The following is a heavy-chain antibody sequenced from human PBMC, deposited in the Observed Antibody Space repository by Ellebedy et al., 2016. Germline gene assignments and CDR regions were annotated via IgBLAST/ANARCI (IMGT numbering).Heavy chain of an antibody. J-gene: IGHJ4*02. CDR2: ISGSGGST. Sequence: GESLKISCAASGFTFSSYAMSWVRQAPGKGLEWVSAISGSGGSTYYADSVKGRFTISRDNSKNTLYLQMSSLRAEDTATYYCATHRKTTVTDLDYWGQGTLVTVSS. CDR1: GFTFSSYA. CDR3: ATHRKTTVTDLDY. D-gene: IGHD4-17*01. V-gene: IGHV3-23*01.